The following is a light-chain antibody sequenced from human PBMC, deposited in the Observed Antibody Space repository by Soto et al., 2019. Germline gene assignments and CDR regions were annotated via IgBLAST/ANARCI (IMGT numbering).Light chain of an antibody. CDR1: QSIRYR. CDR3: QQYNSYSDT. CDR2: EAS. J-gene: IGKJ2*01. Sequence: DFHMSPSVSKLSASVGDRATITCQATQSIRYRLDWFQQKPGKAPRALIYEASRLRRGVPSRISGSGSGTEFTFTISSLQPDDFATYYCQQYNSYSDTLGEGTKVDIK. V-gene: IGKV1-5*03.